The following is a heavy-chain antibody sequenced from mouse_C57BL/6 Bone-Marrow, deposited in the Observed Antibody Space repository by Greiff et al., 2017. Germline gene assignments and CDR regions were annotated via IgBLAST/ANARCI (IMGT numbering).Heavy chain of an antibody. CDR1: GYTFTSYW. Sequence: QVQLQQPGAELVKPGASVKMSCKASGYTFTSYWITWVKQRPGQGLEWIGDIYPGSGSTNYNEKFKSKATLTVDTSSCTAYLQLSSLTSEDSAVYYCARPYYSNYWYFDVWGTGTTVTVSS. D-gene: IGHD2-5*01. V-gene: IGHV1-55*01. CDR3: ARPYYSNYWYFDV. CDR2: IYPGSGST. J-gene: IGHJ1*03.